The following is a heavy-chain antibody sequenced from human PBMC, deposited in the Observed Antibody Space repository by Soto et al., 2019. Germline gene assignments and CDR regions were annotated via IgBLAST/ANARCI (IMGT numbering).Heavy chain of an antibody. CDR1: GGSISSSSYY. CDR2: IYYSGST. D-gene: IGHD6-19*01. J-gene: IGHJ4*02. Sequence: QLQLQESGPGLVKPSETLSLTCTVSGGSISSSSYYWGWIRQPPGKGLEWIGSIYYSGSTYYNPSLKSRVTISVDTSKNPFSLKLSSVTAADTAVYYCARHAIAVDGEYVDYWGQGTLVTVSS. CDR3: ARHAIAVDGEYVDY. V-gene: IGHV4-39*01.